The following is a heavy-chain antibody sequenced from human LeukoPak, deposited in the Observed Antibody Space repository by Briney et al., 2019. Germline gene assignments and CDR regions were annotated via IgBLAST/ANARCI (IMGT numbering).Heavy chain of an antibody. D-gene: IGHD1-26*01. CDR1: GFTFDDYA. CDR3: AKDSGTYSFDY. V-gene: IGHV3-9*01. Sequence: GGSLRLSCAASGFTFDDYAMHWVRQAPGKGLEWVSGISWNSGSIGYADSVKGRFTISRDNAKNSLYLRMNSLRAEDTAFYYCAKDSGTYSFDYWGQGTLVTVSS. CDR2: ISWNSGSI. J-gene: IGHJ4*02.